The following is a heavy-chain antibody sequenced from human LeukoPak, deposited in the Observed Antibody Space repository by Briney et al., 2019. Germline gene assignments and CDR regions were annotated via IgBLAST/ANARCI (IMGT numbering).Heavy chain of an antibody. CDR3: ARLRSIAVAGIDY. V-gene: IGHV5-10-1*01. CDR1: GYSFSNYW. Sequence: GESLKISCKGSGYSFSNYWINWVRQMPGKGLEWMGTIDPSDSYTNYSPSFQGHVTISADKSIGTAYLQWSSLKTSDTAMYFCARLRSIAVAGIDYWGQGTLVAVSS. CDR2: IDPSDSYT. J-gene: IGHJ4*02. D-gene: IGHD6-19*01.